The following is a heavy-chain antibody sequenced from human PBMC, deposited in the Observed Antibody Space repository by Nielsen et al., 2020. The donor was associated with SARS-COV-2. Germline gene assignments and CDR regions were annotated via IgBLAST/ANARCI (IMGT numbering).Heavy chain of an antibody. J-gene: IGHJ3*02. D-gene: IGHD1-26*01. CDR2: IYYSGST. CDR3: ARVRWELLGGAFDI. V-gene: IGHV4-59*01. Sequence: SETLSLTCTVSDGSISSYYWSWIRQPPGKGLEWIGYIYYSGSTNYNPSLKSRVTISVDTSKNQFSLKLSSVTAADTAVYYCARVRWELLGGAFDIWGQGTMVTVSS. CDR1: DGSISSYY.